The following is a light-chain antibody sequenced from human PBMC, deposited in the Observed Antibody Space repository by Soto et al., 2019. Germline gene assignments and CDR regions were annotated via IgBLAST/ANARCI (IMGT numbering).Light chain of an antibody. J-gene: IGKJ1*01. V-gene: IGKV4-1*01. CDR1: QRVFYSANDENY. Sequence: DIVMTQSPASLAVSLGERATINCKSSQRVFYSANDENYLAWYQQKPGQPPKLLIYWASTRESGVPDRFSGSGSRTEFTLTISSLHAEDVAVYYSQKYYTTPWAFGQGNKVEI. CDR3: QKYYTTPWA. CDR2: WAS.